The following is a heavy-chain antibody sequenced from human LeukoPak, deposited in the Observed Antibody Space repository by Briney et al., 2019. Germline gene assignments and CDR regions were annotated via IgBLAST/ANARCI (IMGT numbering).Heavy chain of an antibody. CDR3: ARDLPKTGYVGALDI. CDR2: ISAYNGNT. D-gene: IGHD5-12*01. V-gene: IGHV1-18*01. CDR1: GYTFTSYG. Sequence: ASVKVSCKASGYTFTSYGISWVRQAPGQGLEWMGWISAYNGNTNYAQKLQGRVTMTTDTSTSTAYMELNSLTSDDTAVYYCARDLPKTGYVGALDIWGQGTMVTVSS. J-gene: IGHJ3*02.